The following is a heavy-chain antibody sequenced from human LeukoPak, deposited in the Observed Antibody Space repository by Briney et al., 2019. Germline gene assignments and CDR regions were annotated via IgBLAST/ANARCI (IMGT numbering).Heavy chain of an antibody. CDR1: GFTFDDYA. D-gene: IGHD6-19*01. V-gene: IGHV3-9*01. Sequence: LRLSCAASGFTFDDYAMHWVRQAPGKGLEWVSSISWDSGIIRYADSIKGRFTISRDNAKNSLYLQMNSLRAEDTALYFCAKAWQWLGAFDYWGQGTPVTVSS. J-gene: IGHJ4*02. CDR3: AKAWQWLGAFDY. CDR2: ISWDSGII.